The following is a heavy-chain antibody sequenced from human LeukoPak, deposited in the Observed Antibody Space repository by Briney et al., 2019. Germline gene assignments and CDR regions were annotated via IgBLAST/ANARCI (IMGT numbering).Heavy chain of an antibody. CDR3: TTGWATRDAFDI. CDR2: IKSKTDGGTT. Sequence: GGSLRLSCAASGFTLSNAWMSWVRQAPGKGLEWVGRIKSKTDGGTTDYAAPVKGRFTISRDDSKNTLYLQMNSLKTEDTAVYYCTTGWATRDAFDIWGQGTMVTVSS. V-gene: IGHV3-15*01. CDR1: GFTLSNAW. J-gene: IGHJ3*02. D-gene: IGHD5-12*01.